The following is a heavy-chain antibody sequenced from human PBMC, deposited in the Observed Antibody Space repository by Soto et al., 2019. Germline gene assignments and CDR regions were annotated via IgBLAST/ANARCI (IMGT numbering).Heavy chain of an antibody. J-gene: IGHJ3*02. D-gene: IGHD1-26*01. Sequence: GESLKISCKAPGYTFTNNWIGWVRQMPGKGLEWMGIIYPSDFEARYSPSFQGQVTFSADRSITTAYLHWSSLTASDTAMYYCARLISGSYGDAFDIWGQGSMVTVSS. CDR2: IYPSDFEA. CDR3: ARLISGSYGDAFDI. V-gene: IGHV5-51*01. CDR1: GYTFTNNW.